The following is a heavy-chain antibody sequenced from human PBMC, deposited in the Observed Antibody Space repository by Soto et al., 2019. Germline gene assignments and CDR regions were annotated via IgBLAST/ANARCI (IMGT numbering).Heavy chain of an antibody. J-gene: IGHJ5*02. CDR1: GGSFSGYY. Sequence: SETLALTCTVSGGSFSGYYWSWIRQPPGKGLEWIAKINHSGTTNYNPSLKSRVTISVDTSKNLFSLKLSSVTAADTAVYYCARIGDSSGYGLHWFDPWGQGTLVTVSS. D-gene: IGHD3-22*01. CDR3: ARIGDSSGYGLHWFDP. CDR2: INHSGTT. V-gene: IGHV4-34*01.